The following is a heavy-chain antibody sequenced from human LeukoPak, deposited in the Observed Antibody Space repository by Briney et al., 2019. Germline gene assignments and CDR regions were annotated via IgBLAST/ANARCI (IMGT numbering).Heavy chain of an antibody. D-gene: IGHD6-13*01. Sequence: SETLSLTCTVSGYSISSGYYWGWIRQPPGKGLEWIGSIYHSGSTYYNPSLKSRVTISVDTSKNQFSLKLSSVTAADTAVYYCAREIAAAGLPLDYWGQGTLVTVSS. CDR3: AREIAAAGLPLDY. CDR1: GYSISSGYY. CDR2: IYHSGST. J-gene: IGHJ4*02. V-gene: IGHV4-38-2*02.